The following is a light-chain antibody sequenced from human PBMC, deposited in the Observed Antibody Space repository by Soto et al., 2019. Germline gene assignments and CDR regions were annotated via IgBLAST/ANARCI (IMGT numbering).Light chain of an antibody. CDR3: SSYVGSNALV. Sequence: QSVLTQPPSASGSPGQSVTISCTGTSGDVGAYNYVSWYQQHPGKAPKLMIYDVSKRPSGVPDRFSGSKSGNTASLTVSGLQSVDEADYYCSSYVGSNALVFGGGTKLTVL. CDR1: SGDVGAYNY. CDR2: DVS. V-gene: IGLV2-8*01. J-gene: IGLJ2*01.